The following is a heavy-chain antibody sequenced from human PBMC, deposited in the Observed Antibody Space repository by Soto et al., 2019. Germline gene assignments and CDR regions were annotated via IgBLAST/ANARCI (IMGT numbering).Heavy chain of an antibody. CDR2: FYWDDDK. J-gene: IGHJ3*02. V-gene: IGHV2-5*02. CDR1: GFSLSTSGVG. D-gene: IGHD3-10*01. Sequence: QITLKESGPTLVKPTQTLTLTCTFSGFSLSTSGVGVGWIRQPPGNALEWLALFYWDDDKRCSPSLLSRLTITKDTYKNQVVLTLTIMDPMDTATYYCAHRLRYLDAFDISGQGTIVTVSS. CDR3: AHRLRYLDAFDI.